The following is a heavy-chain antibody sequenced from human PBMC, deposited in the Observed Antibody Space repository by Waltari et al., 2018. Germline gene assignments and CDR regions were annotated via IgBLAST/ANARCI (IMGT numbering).Heavy chain of an antibody. CDR3: AREVGSSWPLDY. CDR2: ISSDGANE. Sequence: QVQLMESGGGVVHPGRSLRLSCAASGFTFSNFPIHWVRQAPGKGLEWVAVISSDGANEHYADSVKGRVTISRDNSKNTLYLEMNSLRGDDTAVYFCAREVGSSWPLDYWGQGTLVTVSS. V-gene: IGHV3-30*01. D-gene: IGHD6-13*01. CDR1: GFTFSNFP. J-gene: IGHJ4*02.